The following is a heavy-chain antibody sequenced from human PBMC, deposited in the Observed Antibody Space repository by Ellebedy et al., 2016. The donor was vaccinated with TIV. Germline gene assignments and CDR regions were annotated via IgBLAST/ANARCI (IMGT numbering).Heavy chain of an antibody. CDR3: AREECGRTNCYAEMYNWFDA. J-gene: IGHJ5*02. V-gene: IGHV1-18*01. CDR1: GYTFTSYG. D-gene: IGHD2-2*01. Sequence: AASVKVSCNASGYTFTSYGISWVRQAPGQGLEWLGWISAYNGNTNYAQKLQGRVTMSTDISTSTAYLELRSLRSDDTAVYYCAREECGRTNCYAEMYNWFDAWGQGTLVTVSS. CDR2: ISAYNGNT.